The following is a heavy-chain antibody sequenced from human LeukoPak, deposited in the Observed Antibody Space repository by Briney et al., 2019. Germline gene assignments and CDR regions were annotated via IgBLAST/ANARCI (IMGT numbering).Heavy chain of an antibody. J-gene: IGHJ6*03. CDR3: AREFPGYFYMDI. V-gene: IGHV1-2*02. D-gene: IGHD6-13*01. CDR1: GYTLTGYY. Sequence: GASVKVSCKASGYTLTGYYLHWVRQAPGQGLEWMGWINPKSGASKYVQKFEGRVTMTRDTSISTAYMELSRLRSGDTAVYFCAREFPGYFYMDIWGKGTTVTVSS. CDR2: INPKSGAS.